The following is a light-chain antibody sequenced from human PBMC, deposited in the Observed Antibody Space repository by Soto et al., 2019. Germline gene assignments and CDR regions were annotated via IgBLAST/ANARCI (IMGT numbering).Light chain of an antibody. CDR2: EVN. CDR3: SSYTTSDTHV. V-gene: IGLV2-14*01. Sequence: SALTQPASVSGSPGQSITISCTGTTSDIGGFNYVSWYQQYPGEAPKLILYEVNIRPSGVSNRFSGSKSGDTASLTISGLQAADEADFYCSSYTTSDTHVFGSGTKVTVL. CDR1: TSDIGGFNY. J-gene: IGLJ1*01.